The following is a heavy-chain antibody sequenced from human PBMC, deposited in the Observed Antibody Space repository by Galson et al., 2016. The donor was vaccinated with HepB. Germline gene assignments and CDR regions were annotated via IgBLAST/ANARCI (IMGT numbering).Heavy chain of an antibody. Sequence: QSGAEVKKPGESLKISCTGSGYSFTNYWIGWVRQMPGEGLEWMGIIYPGDSDTRYSPSFEGQVTISADKSTSTAFLQWSSLKASDTAIYYCARGEIPYCDGDCYSHIDSWGQGTLVTVSS. V-gene: IGHV5-51*01. CDR1: GYSFTNYW. J-gene: IGHJ5*01. CDR2: IYPGDSDT. D-gene: IGHD2-21*02. CDR3: ARGEIPYCDGDCYSHIDS.